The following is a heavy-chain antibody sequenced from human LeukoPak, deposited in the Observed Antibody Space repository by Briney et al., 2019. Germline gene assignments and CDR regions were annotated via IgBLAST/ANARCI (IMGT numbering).Heavy chain of an antibody. CDR1: GFTFSSYA. J-gene: IGHJ6*02. V-gene: IGHV3-23*01. D-gene: IGHD2-15*01. CDR2: ISGSGGST. CDR3: AKGVVPYYYYAMDV. Sequence: GGSLRLSCAASGFTFSSYAMNWARQAPGKGLEWVSVISGSGGSTYYADSVKGRLTISRDSSKNTVYLQMNSLRAEDTAVYYCAKGVVPYYYYAMDVWGQGTTVTVSS.